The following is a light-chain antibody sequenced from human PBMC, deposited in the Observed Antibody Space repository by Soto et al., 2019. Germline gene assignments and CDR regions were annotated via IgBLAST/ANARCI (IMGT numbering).Light chain of an antibody. Sequence: EIVMTQSPATLSFSPLERSTLSCRASQSVSSSYLSWYQQKPGQAPRLLIYGASTRATGIPARFSGSGSGTGFTLTISSLQPEDFAVYYCQQDYNLPRTFGQGTKV. V-gene: IGKV3D-7*01. CDR1: QSVSSSY. J-gene: IGKJ1*01. CDR2: GAS. CDR3: QQDYNLPRT.